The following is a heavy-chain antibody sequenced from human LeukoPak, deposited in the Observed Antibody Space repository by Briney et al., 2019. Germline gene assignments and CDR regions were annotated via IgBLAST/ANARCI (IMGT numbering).Heavy chain of an antibody. CDR3: ARDVYYYDSSGFDP. D-gene: IGHD3-22*01. V-gene: IGHV3-74*01. J-gene: IGHJ5*02. CDR1: GFTLNGYW. Sequence: PGGSLRLSCAASGFTLNGYWMHWVRQVPGKGLVWVSHINSDGSRTDYADSVKGRFTISRDNAKNSLYLQMNSLRAEDTAVYYCARDVYYYDSSGFDPWGQGTLVTVSS. CDR2: INSDGSRT.